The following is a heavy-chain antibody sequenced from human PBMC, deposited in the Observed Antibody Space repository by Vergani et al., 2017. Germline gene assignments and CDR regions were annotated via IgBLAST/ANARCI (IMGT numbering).Heavy chain of an antibody. Sequence: EVQLVESGGGLVKPGGSLRLSCAASGFTFSTYSMNWVRQAPGKGLQWVSSIGSSNIYMYYADPVKGRFTISRDNAKNSLYLQMNSLRAEDTAVYYCARGAGLDWTPSNSDYWGQGTLVTVSS. CDR2: IGSSNIYM. J-gene: IGHJ4*02. CDR1: GFTFSTYS. CDR3: ARGAGLDWTPSNSDY. D-gene: IGHD3/OR15-3a*01. V-gene: IGHV3-21*01.